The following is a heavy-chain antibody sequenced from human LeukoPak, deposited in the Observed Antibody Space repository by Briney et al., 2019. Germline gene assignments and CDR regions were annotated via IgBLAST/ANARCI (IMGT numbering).Heavy chain of an antibody. CDR2: IYSGGNT. D-gene: IGHD5-24*01. V-gene: IGHV3-66*01. CDR3: ARKGDGYNLAYFDY. J-gene: IGHJ4*02. CDR1: GFTVSSNY. Sequence: PGGSLRLSCAASGFTVSSNYMSWVRQAPGKGLEWVSVIYSGGNTYYADSVKGRFTISRDNSKNTLYLQMNSLGVDDTAVYYCARKGDGYNLAYFDYWGQGTLVTVSS.